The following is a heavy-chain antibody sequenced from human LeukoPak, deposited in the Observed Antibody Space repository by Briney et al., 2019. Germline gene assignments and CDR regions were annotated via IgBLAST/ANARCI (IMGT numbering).Heavy chain of an antibody. CDR2: ISWNSGSI. D-gene: IGHD3-9*01. Sequence: GGSLRLSCAASGFTFDDYAMHWVRQAPGKGLEWDSGISWNSGSIGYADSVKGRFTISRDNAKNSLYLQMNSLRAEDTALYYCAKDFYDILTGTDYWGQGTLVTVSS. J-gene: IGHJ4*02. V-gene: IGHV3-9*01. CDR3: AKDFYDILTGTDY. CDR1: GFTFDDYA.